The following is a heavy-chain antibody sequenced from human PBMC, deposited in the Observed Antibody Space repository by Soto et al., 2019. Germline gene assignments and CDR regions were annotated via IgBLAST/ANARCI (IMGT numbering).Heavy chain of an antibody. CDR2: ISFDGNNI. Sequence: QVQLVESGGGVVQPEKSLRLSCAASGFTFSRFAMHWVRQAPGKGLEWVAVISFDGNNIQYADSVKGRFTISRDNSKNTLYLQMNGLRAEDTAVYYCARVDRMAETYYYYGKDVWSQGTTITVSS. V-gene: IGHV3-30-3*01. CDR1: GFTFSRFA. J-gene: IGHJ6*02. CDR3: ARVDRMAETYYYYGKDV. D-gene: IGHD5-12*01.